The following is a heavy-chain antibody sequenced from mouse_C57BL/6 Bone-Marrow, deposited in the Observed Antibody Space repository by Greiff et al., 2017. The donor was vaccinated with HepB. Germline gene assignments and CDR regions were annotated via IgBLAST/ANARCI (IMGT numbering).Heavy chain of an antibody. J-gene: IGHJ4*01. Sequence: VQLQQSGPELVKPGASVKISCKASGYAFSSSWMNWVKQRPGKGLEWIGRIYPGDGDTNYNGKFKGKATLTADKSSSTAYMQLSSRTSEDSAVYFCAKERGYYQAMDYWGQGTSVTVSS. CDR3: AKERGYYQAMDY. D-gene: IGHD2-1*01. CDR2: IYPGDGDT. CDR1: GYAFSSSW. V-gene: IGHV1-82*01.